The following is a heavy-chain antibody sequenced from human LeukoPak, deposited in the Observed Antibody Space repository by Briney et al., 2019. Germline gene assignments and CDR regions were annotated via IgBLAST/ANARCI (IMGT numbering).Heavy chain of an antibody. V-gene: IGHV4-4*07. Sequence: SETLSLTCTVSGGSISSYYWSWIRQPAGKGLEWIGRIYTSGSTNYNPSLKSRVTMSVDTSKNQFSLKLSSVTAADTAVYYCASSSYCSSTSCYGNDAFVIWGQGTMVTVSS. D-gene: IGHD2-2*01. CDR3: ASSSYCSSTSCYGNDAFVI. CDR1: GGSISSYY. J-gene: IGHJ3*02. CDR2: IYTSGST.